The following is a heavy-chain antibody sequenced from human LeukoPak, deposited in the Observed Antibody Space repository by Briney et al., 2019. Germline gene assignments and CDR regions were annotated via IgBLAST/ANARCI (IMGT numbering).Heavy chain of an antibody. D-gene: IGHD3-22*01. CDR1: GFPFSRYS. CDR3: ASSRYDSSGYYGIIGY. CDR2: ISSSSIYM. J-gene: IGHJ4*02. V-gene: IGHV3-21*01. Sequence: GGSLRLSCAASGFPFSRYSMNWVRQAPGKGLEWVSSISSSSIYMYYADSVKGRFTISRDNAKNSLYLQMNSLRAEDTAVYYCASSRYDSSGYYGIIGYWGQGTLVTVSS.